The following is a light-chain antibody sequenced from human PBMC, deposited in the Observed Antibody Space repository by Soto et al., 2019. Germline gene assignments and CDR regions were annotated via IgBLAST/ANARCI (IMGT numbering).Light chain of an antibody. V-gene: IGKV1-39*01. J-gene: IGKJ5*01. Sequence: DIQMTQSPSSLAASLGDRVTITCRASQSISSYLNWYQQKPGKAPKLLIYAASSLQSGVPSRFSGSGSGTDFTLTISSLPPEDFETYYCQQSYSTPSTFGQGTRLEIK. CDR1: QSISSY. CDR2: AAS. CDR3: QQSYSTPST.